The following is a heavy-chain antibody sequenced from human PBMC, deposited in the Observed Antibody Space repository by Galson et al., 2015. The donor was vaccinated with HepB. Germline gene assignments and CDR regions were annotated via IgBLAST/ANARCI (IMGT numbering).Heavy chain of an antibody. J-gene: IGHJ5*02. CDR2: TYYRSKWYN. CDR3: ARSSVTGTTSWFDP. Sequence: CAISGDSVSSNSAAWNWIRQSPSRGLEWLGRTYYRSKWYNDYAVSVKSRITINPDTSKNQFSLQLNSVTPEDTAVYYCARSSVTGTTSWFDPWGQGTLVTVSS. V-gene: IGHV6-1*01. D-gene: IGHD1-7*01. CDR1: GDSVSSNSAA.